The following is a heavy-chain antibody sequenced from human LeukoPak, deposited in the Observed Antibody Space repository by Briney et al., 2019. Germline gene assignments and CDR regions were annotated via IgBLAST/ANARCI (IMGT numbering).Heavy chain of an antibody. CDR1: GGSFSGYY. V-gene: IGHV4-34*01. J-gene: IGHJ6*02. D-gene: IGHD6-13*01. CDR3: AGSSWIHYYYYGMDV. CDR2: INHSGST. Sequence: SETLSLTCAVYGGSFSGYYWSWIRQPPGKGLEWLGEINHSGSTNYNPSLKSRVTISVDTSKNQFSLKLSSVTAADTAMYYCAGSSWIHYYYYGMDVWGQGTTVTVSS.